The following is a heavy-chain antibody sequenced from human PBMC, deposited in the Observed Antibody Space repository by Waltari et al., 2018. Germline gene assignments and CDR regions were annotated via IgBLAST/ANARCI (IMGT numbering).Heavy chain of an antibody. CDR2: ISSSSSYI. Sequence: EVQLVESGGGLVKPGGSLRLSCAASGFTFSSYSMNWVRQAPGKGLDWISSISSSSSYIYYAESVKGRFTISRDNAKNSLCLQMNSLRAEDTAVYYCAREFESLGISDYWGQGTLVTVSS. V-gene: IGHV3-21*01. CDR1: GFTFSSYS. CDR3: AREFESLGISDY. D-gene: IGHD7-27*01. J-gene: IGHJ4*02.